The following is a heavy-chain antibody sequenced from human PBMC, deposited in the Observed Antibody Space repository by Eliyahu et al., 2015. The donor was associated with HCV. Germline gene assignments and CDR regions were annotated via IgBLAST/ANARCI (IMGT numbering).Heavy chain of an antibody. CDR3: AVVPAAVGSFYNWFDP. D-gene: IGHD2-2*01. CDR2: ITHSGST. Sequence: QVQQEPWGAGLLKPSETLSLICTVHGGPFSAYSWTWIRQPPGKGLXXVGEITHSGSTNYNPSLKRRVTISMDKSKNQFSLMLNSVTAADTAVYYCAVVPAAVGSFYNWFDPWGQGTLVTVSS. J-gene: IGHJ5*02. V-gene: IGHV4-34*02. CDR1: GGPFSAYS.